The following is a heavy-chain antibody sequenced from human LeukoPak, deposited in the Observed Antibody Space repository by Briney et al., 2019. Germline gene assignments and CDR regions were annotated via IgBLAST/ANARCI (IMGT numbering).Heavy chain of an antibody. CDR3: ARVKGRFDY. J-gene: IGHJ4*02. V-gene: IGHV4-59*01. CDR2: IYYGGST. Sequence: SETLSLTCTVSGGSISSYSWSWIRQPPGKGLEWIGYIYYGGSTNYNPSLKSRVTISVDTSKSQFSLKLSSVTAADTAVYCCARVKGRFDYWGQGTLVTVSS. CDR1: GGSISSYS.